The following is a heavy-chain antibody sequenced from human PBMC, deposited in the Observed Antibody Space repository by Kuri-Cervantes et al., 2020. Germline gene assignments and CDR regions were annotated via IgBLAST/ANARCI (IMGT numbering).Heavy chain of an antibody. V-gene: IGHV3-9*01. CDR2: ISWNSGSI. Sequence: GGSLRLSCAASGFTFDDYAMHWVRQAPGKGLEWVSGISWNSGSIGYADSVKGRFTISRDNAKNSLYLQMNSLRAEDTAVYYCAKVQRDGYNWGGNFYYYYGMDVWGQGPTVTVSS. CDR1: GFTFDDYA. CDR3: AKVQRDGYNWGGNFYYYYGMDV. D-gene: IGHD5-24*01. J-gene: IGHJ6*02.